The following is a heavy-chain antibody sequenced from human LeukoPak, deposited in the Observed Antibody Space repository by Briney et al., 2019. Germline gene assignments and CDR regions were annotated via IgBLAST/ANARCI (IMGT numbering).Heavy chain of an antibody. D-gene: IGHD3-16*01. J-gene: IGHJ3*02. V-gene: IGHV3-48*01. CDR2: IRSRDGIV. Sequence: GGSLRLSCVASGFTFNAYSMNWARQAPGKGLEWISYIRSRDGIVSYADSVKGRFTISTGTAKSSLFLQMNGLSADDTAVYYCVRDYVYAFDIWGQGTMVTVSS. CDR1: GFTFNAYS. CDR3: VRDYVYAFDI.